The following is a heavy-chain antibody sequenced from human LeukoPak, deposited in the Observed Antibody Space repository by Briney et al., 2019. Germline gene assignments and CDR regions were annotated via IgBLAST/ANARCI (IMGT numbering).Heavy chain of an antibody. CDR1: GGTFSSYA. V-gene: IGHV1-69*13. D-gene: IGHD5-18*01. CDR3: ARGGYSYTFGVTPNYYYYGMDV. J-gene: IGHJ6*02. Sequence: SVKVSCKASGGTFSSYAISWVRQAPGQGLEWMGGIIPIFGTANYAQKFQGRVTITADESTSTAYMELSSLRSEDTAVYYCARGGYSYTFGVTPNYYYYGMDVWGQGTTVTVSS. CDR2: IIPIFGTA.